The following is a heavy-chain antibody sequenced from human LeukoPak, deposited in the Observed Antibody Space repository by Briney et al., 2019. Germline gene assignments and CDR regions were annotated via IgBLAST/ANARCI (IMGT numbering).Heavy chain of an antibody. Sequence: SETLSLTCTVSGDSISSGSFLWGCIRQSPGKWLEWIGSISYSGSTYYNPSLKSRVLVSIYTSKNQFALKMTSVTAADTAVYYCARWVGNRNWFDPWGQGTLVTVSS. CDR1: GDSISSGSFL. V-gene: IGHV4-39*06. J-gene: IGHJ5*02. CDR2: ISYSGST. D-gene: IGHD1-26*01. CDR3: ARWVGNRNWFDP.